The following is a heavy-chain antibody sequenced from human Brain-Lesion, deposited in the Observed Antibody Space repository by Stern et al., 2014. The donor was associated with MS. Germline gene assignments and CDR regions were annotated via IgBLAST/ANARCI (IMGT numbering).Heavy chain of an antibody. J-gene: IGHJ4*02. CDR1: GGSISSSNW. D-gene: IGHD6-13*01. CDR3: ARFPASRPHVFDS. CDR2: SDHSGST. Sequence: QVQLQESGPGLVQPSGTLSLTCAVSGGSISSSNWWSWVRQSPGKGLEWIGESDHSGSTIYNPSLKRRVPVSVDKSKNRFSLNLRSVTAADTAVYFCARFPASRPHVFDSWGQGTLVTVSS. V-gene: IGHV4-4*02.